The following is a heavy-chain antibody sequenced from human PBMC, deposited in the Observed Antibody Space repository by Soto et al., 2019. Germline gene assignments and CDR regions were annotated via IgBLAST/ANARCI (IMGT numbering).Heavy chain of an antibody. CDR1: GYTFTSYD. V-gene: IGHV1-8*01. Sequence: ASVKVSCKASGYTFTSYDINWVRQATGQGLEWMGWMNPNSGNTGYAQKFQGRVTMTRNTSISTAYMELSSLRAEDTAVYYCAKDLNDFWSGYYGSDYWGQGTLVTVSS. CDR2: MNPNSGNT. D-gene: IGHD3-3*01. CDR3: AKDLNDFWSGYYGSDY. J-gene: IGHJ4*02.